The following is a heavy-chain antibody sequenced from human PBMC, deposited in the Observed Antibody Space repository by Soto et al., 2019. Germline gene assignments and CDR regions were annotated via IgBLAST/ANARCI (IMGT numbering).Heavy chain of an antibody. CDR1: GFTLSTYG. D-gene: IGHD1-1*01. V-gene: IGHV3-30*03. J-gene: IGHJ4*02. Sequence: QVQLVESGGGVVQPGRSLRLSCAASGFTLSTYGMHWVRQAPGKGLEWVAVISYDGRNKYYADSVKGRLTISRDNCKNTLYLQMNSLRAEDTAVYYWARGASNLERQDYWGQGTLVTVSS. CDR2: ISYDGRNK. CDR3: ARGASNLERQDY.